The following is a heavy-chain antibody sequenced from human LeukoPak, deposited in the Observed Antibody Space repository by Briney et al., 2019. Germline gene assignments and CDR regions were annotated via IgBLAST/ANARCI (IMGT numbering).Heavy chain of an antibody. J-gene: IGHJ4*02. V-gene: IGHV3-74*01. D-gene: IGHD3-10*01. CDR2: INSHGSST. CDR3: ARGPPDGSGSYYPGAY. CDR1: GFTFSSYW. Sequence: GGSLRLSCAASGFTFSSYWMHWVRQAPGKGLVWVSRINSHGSSTSYADSVKGRFTISRDNAKNTLYLQMNSLRVEDTAVYYCARGPPDGSGSYYPGAYWGQGTLVTVSS.